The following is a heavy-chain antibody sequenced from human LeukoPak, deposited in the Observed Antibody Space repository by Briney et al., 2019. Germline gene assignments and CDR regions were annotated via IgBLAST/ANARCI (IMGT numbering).Heavy chain of an antibody. V-gene: IGHV1-18*01. Sequence: ASVKVSCKASGYTFTSYGISWVRQAPGQGLEWMGWISAYNGNTNYAQKLQGRVTMTTDTSTSTAYMELRSLRSDDTAVYYCARGGLRTEKPTFSGFPGGMDVWGKGTTVTISS. D-gene: IGHD5-12*01. CDR2: ISAYNGNT. J-gene: IGHJ6*04. CDR1: GYTFTSYG. CDR3: ARGGLRTEKPTFSGFPGGMDV.